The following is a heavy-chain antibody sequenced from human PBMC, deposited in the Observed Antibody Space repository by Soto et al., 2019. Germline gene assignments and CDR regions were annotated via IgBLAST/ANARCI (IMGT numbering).Heavy chain of an antibody. Sequence: ASVKVSCKASGYTFTGYYMHWVRQAPGQGLEWMGWINPNSGGTNYAQKFQGRVTMTRDTSISTAYMELSRLRSDDTAVYYCARGGYCSGGSCYPIDYWGQGTLVTVSS. V-gene: IGHV1-2*02. CDR2: INPNSGGT. J-gene: IGHJ4*02. CDR1: GYTFTGYY. D-gene: IGHD2-15*01. CDR3: ARGGYCSGGSCYPIDY.